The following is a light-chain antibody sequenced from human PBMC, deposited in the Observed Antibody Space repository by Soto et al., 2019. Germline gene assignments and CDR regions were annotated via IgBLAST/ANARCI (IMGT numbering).Light chain of an antibody. CDR2: DAS. J-gene: IGKJ1*01. Sequence: DIQMTQSPSTLSASVGDRVTITCRASQSVSRQLAWYQQKPGKAPKLLVYDASSLESGVPSRSSGSGSGTEFTLTISSLQPDDFATYYCQQYNTYPGTFGQGTKVDIK. CDR3: QQYNTYPGT. CDR1: QSVSRQ. V-gene: IGKV1-5*01.